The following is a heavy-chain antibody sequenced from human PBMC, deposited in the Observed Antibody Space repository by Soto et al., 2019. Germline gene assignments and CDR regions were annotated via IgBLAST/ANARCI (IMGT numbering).Heavy chain of an antibody. CDR1: GLTFSRYA. D-gene: IGHD3-10*01. J-gene: IGHJ6*02. V-gene: IGHV3-23*01. CDR3: ASSSGDRDVYGMDI. CDR2: VTGGGHTT. Sequence: EAQLLESGGGLVQPGGSLRLSCAASGLTFSRYAMSWVRQAPGKGLEWVSTVTGGGHTTYNADSVNGRFTISRDNSKNTLYLQMNNLRAEDTAIYYCASSSGDRDVYGMDIWGPGTTVTVSS.